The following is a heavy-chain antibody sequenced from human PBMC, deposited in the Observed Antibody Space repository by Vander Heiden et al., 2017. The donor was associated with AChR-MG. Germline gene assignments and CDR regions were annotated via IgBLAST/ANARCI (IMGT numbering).Heavy chain of an antibody. Sequence: QVQLVQSGAEVKKPGSSVKVSCKASGGTFSSYAISWVRQAPGQGLEWMGGIIPIFGTANYAQKFQGRVTITADESTSTAYMELSSLRSEDTAVYYCASPALYCSSTSCWNYYGMDVWGQGTTVTVSS. CDR2: IIPIFGTA. V-gene: IGHV1-69*01. J-gene: IGHJ6*02. D-gene: IGHD2-2*01. CDR1: GGTFSSYA. CDR3: ASPALYCSSTSCWNYYGMDV.